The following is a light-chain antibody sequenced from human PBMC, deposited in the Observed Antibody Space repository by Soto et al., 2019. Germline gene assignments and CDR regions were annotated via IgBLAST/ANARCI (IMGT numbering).Light chain of an antibody. Sequence: QSVLTQPRSVSGSPGQSVTISCTGTSSDVGGYNFVSWYQHHPGKAPKLMIYNVIQRPSGVPDRFSASKSGNTASLTISGLQAEDEAAYYCCSYAGSYNYVFGTGTKRTVL. J-gene: IGLJ1*01. CDR2: NVI. CDR1: SSDVGGYNF. V-gene: IGLV2-11*02. CDR3: CSYAGSYNYV.